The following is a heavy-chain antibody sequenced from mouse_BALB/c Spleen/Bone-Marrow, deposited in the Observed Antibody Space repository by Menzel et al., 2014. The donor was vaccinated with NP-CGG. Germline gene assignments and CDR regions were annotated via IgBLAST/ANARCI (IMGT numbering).Heavy chain of an antibody. V-gene: IGHV3-1*02. D-gene: IGHD1-1*01. Sequence: EVQLQESGPDLVKPSQSLSLTCTVTGYSITSGYGWHWIRQFPGNKLEWMGYIHYSGNTDYNPSLKSRISITRDTSKNQFFLQLNSVTTEDTATYYWVRETKVVADFDYGGQGTTLTVSS. J-gene: IGHJ2*01. CDR3: VRETKVVADFDY. CDR1: GYSITSGYG. CDR2: IHYSGNT.